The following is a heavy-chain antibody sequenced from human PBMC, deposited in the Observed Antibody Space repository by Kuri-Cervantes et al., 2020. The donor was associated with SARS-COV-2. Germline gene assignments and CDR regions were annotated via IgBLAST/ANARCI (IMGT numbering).Heavy chain of an antibody. V-gene: IGHV4-34*01. CDR1: GFTVSSNY. Sequence: ESLKISCAASGFTVSSNYMSWVRQPPGKGLEWIGEINHSGSTNYNPSLKSRVTISVDTSKNQFSLKLSSVTAADTAVYYCARGEGIVLVVYALAFDIWGQGTMVTVSS. CDR2: INHSGST. CDR3: ARGEGIVLVVYALAFDI. J-gene: IGHJ3*02. D-gene: IGHD2-8*02.